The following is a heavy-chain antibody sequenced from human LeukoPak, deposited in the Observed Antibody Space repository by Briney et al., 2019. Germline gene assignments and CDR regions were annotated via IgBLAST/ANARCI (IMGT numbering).Heavy chain of an antibody. CDR3: ARTSSSWSPYDY. J-gene: IGHJ4*02. Sequence: PSETLSLTCTVSGGSISSYYWSWIRQPAGKGLELIGRIYISGSTNQNPSLKSRVTMSVDTSRNQVSLTMTSVTAADTAVYYCARTSSSWSPYDYWGQGTLVTVSS. D-gene: IGHD6-13*01. CDR2: IYISGST. CDR1: GGSISSYY. V-gene: IGHV4-4*07.